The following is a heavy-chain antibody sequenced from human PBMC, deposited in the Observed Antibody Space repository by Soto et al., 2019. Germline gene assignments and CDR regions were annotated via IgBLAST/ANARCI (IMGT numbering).Heavy chain of an antibody. CDR3: AREAYYDFWSGYYSSANWFDP. V-gene: IGHV4-4*07. J-gene: IGHJ5*02. CDR2: IYTSGST. D-gene: IGHD3-3*01. Sequence: QVQLQESGPGLVKPSETLSLTCTVSGGSISSYYWSWIRQPAGKGLEWIGRIYTSGSTNYNPSLKSRVTMSVDTSKNQFSLKLSSVTAADTAVYYCAREAYYDFWSGYYSSANWFDPWGQGTLVTVSS. CDR1: GGSISSYY.